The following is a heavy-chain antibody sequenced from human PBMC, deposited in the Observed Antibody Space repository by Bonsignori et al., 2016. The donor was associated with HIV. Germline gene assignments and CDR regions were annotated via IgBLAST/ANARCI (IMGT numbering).Heavy chain of an antibody. J-gene: IGHJ4*02. D-gene: IGHD6-13*01. V-gene: IGHV3-21*01. CDR2: ISSSSSYI. Sequence: VRQAPGKGLEWVSSISSSSSYIYYADSVKGRFTISRDNAKNSLYLQMNSLRAEDTAVYYCAREGGSSWTNRYYFDYWGQGTLVTVSS. CDR3: AREGGSSWTNRYYFDY.